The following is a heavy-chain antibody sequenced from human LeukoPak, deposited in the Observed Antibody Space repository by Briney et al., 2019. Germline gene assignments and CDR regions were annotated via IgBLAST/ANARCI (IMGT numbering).Heavy chain of an antibody. V-gene: IGHV1-24*01. D-gene: IGHD5-18*01. Sequence: GASVKVSCKVSGYTLTELSMHWVRQAPGKGLEWMGGFDPEDGETIYAQKFQGRVTMTEDTSTYTAYMELSSLRSEDTAVYYCAIRSIQLWPRHYYYYMDVWGKGTTVTVSS. CDR3: AIRSIQLWPRHYYYYMDV. CDR1: GYTLTELS. CDR2: FDPEDGET. J-gene: IGHJ6*03.